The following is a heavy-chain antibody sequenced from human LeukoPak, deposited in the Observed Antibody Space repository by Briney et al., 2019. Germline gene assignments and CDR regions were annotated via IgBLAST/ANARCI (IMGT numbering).Heavy chain of an antibody. D-gene: IGHD5-12*01. Sequence: SETLSLTCTVSGGSISSYYWSWIRQPPGKGLEWIGYIYYSGSTNYNPSLKSRVTISVDPSKNQFSLKLSSVTAADTAVYYCARGREWLVWDYWGQGTLVTVSS. CDR3: ARGREWLVWDY. CDR1: GGSISSYY. J-gene: IGHJ4*02. V-gene: IGHV4-59*01. CDR2: IYYSGST.